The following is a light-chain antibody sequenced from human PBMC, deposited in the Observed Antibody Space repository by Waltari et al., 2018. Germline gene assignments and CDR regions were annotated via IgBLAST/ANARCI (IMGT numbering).Light chain of an antibody. CDR3: CSYAGSRTWV. V-gene: IGLV2-23*02. Sequence: QSALTQPASVSGSPGQSISIPCIGTSSDIGTFNLVSWYLQYPGTAPQLLIYDVSQRPSGVSNRFSGSKSGNTASLTISGLQAEDEAIYYCCSYAGSRTWVFGGGAKLTVL. J-gene: IGLJ3*02. CDR2: DVS. CDR1: SSDIGTFNL.